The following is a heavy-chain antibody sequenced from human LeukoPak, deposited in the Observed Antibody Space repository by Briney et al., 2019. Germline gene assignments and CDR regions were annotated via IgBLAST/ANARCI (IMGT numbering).Heavy chain of an antibody. D-gene: IGHD2-21*01. V-gene: IGHV4-59*01. CDR3: ARTVAPAHFDY. CDR2: IYYSGST. J-gene: IGHJ4*02. CDR1: SGSISSYY. Sequence: SETLSLTCTVSSGSISSYYWSWIRQPPGKGLEWIGYIYYSGSTNYNPSLKSRVTISVDTSKNQFSLKLSSVTAADTAVYYCARTVAPAHFDYWGQGTLVTVS.